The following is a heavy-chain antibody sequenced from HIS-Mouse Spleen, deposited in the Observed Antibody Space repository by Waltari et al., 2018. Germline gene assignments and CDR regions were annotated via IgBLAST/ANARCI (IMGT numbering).Heavy chain of an antibody. CDR1: GGSSSSISYY. Sequence: QLHLQESGPGLVKPSETLSLTCPVSGGSSSSISYYWGWIRQPPGKGREWIGSIYYSGSTYYNPSLKSRVTISVDTSKNQFSLKLSSVTAADTAVYYCAREIPYSSSWYDWYFDLWGRGTLVTVSS. CDR2: IYYSGST. CDR3: AREIPYSSSWYDWYFDL. V-gene: IGHV4-39*07. J-gene: IGHJ2*01. D-gene: IGHD6-13*01.